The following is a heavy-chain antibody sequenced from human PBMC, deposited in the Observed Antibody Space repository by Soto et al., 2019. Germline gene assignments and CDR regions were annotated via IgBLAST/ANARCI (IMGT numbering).Heavy chain of an antibody. CDR1: GFTFDDHA. J-gene: IGHJ4*02. Sequence: EVQVVESGGGLVQPGRSLRLSCAASGFTFDDHAMHWVRQARGKGLEWVSGISWNSGSIGYADSVKGRFIISRDNAKNSLYLQMNSLRAEDTALYYCAKASNYGDYEIDYWGQGTLVTVSS. V-gene: IGHV3-9*01. CDR2: ISWNSGSI. CDR3: AKASNYGDYEIDY. D-gene: IGHD4-17*01.